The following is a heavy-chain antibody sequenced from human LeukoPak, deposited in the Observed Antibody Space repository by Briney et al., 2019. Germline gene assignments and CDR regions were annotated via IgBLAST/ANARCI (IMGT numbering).Heavy chain of an antibody. Sequence: ASVKASCKASGYTFTSYYMHWVRQAHGQGLEWMGRINPSGGSTSYAQKFQGRVTMTRDMSTSTVYMELSSLRSEDTAVYYCARVFYYDTSGHNWFDSWGPGTLVTVSS. J-gene: IGHJ5*01. V-gene: IGHV1-46*01. CDR3: ARVFYYDTSGHNWFDS. CDR1: GYTFTSYY. D-gene: IGHD3-22*01. CDR2: INPSGGST.